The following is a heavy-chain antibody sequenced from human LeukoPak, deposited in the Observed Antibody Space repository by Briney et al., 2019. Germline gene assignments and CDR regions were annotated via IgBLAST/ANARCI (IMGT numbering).Heavy chain of an antibody. CDR3: ASQSGYYNFDY. CDR1: EFTFSSYT. V-gene: IGHV3-21*01. D-gene: IGHD3-22*01. CDR2: ISSTSSYI. J-gene: IGHJ4*02. Sequence: PGGSLRLSCAASEFTFSSYTMNWVRQAPGKGLEWVSSISSTSSYIYYADSVKGRFTISKDNAKNSLYLQMNSLRAEDTAVYYCASQSGYYNFDYWGQGTLVTVSS.